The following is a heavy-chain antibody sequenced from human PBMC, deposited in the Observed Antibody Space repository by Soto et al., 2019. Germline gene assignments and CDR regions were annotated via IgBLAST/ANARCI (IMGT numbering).Heavy chain of an antibody. D-gene: IGHD3-22*01. CDR2: ISYDGSNK. V-gene: IGHV3-30*18. CDR1: GFTFSSYG. CDR3: AKDQPHYSDSSGYSKRIDY. Sequence: PGGSLRLSCAASGFTFSSYGMHWVRQAPGKGLEWVAVISYDGSNKYYADSVKGRFTISRDNSKNTLYLQMNSLRAEDTAVYYCAKDQPHYSDSSGYSKRIDYWGQGTLVTVSS. J-gene: IGHJ4*02.